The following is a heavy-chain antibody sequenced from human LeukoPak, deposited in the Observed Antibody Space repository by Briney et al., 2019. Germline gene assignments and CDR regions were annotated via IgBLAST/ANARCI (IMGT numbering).Heavy chain of an antibody. CDR3: ASGYSYGYGFRGYYYYGMDV. J-gene: IGHJ6*02. Sequence: SETLSLTCTVSGGSISSGGYYWSWIRQPPGKGLEWIGYIYYSGSTNYNPSLKSRVTISVDTSKNQFSLKLSSVTAADTAVYYCASGYSYGYGFRGYYYYGMDVWGQGTTVTVSS. V-gene: IGHV4-61*08. CDR1: GGSISSGGYY. D-gene: IGHD5-18*01. CDR2: IYYSGST.